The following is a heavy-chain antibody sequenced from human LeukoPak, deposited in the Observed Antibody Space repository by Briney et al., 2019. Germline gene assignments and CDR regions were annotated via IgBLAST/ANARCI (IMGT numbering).Heavy chain of an antibody. D-gene: IGHD3-22*01. V-gene: IGHV1-69*04. J-gene: IGHJ5*02. Sequence: SVKVSCKASGGTFSSYAISWVRQAPGQGLEWMGRIIPILGIANYAQKFQGRVTITADKSTSTAYMELSSLRSDDTAVYYCARVDYYDSSGYYNWFDPWGQGTLVTVSS. CDR3: ARVDYYDSSGYYNWFDP. CDR2: IIPILGIA. CDR1: GGTFSSYA.